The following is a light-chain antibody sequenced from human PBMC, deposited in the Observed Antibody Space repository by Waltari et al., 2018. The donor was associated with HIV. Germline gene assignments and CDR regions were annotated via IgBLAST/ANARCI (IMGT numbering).Light chain of an antibody. CDR2: DVS. J-gene: IGLJ2*01. V-gene: IGLV2-14*03. CDR1: SGDVGGYNY. CDR3: SSYTTSSDLDVV. Sequence: QSALTQPASISGSPGQSITISLTGTSGDVGGYNYVPWYQQKPGKAPQFIIYDVSDRPTGVSSRFSGSKSGNTAFLTISGLQADDEADYYCSSYTTSSDLDVVFGGGTKLTVL.